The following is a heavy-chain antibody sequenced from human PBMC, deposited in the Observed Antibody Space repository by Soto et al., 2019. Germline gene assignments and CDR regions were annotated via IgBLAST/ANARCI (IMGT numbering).Heavy chain of an antibody. CDR2: IYYSGST. D-gene: IGHD6-13*01. J-gene: IGHJ3*02. Sequence: SETLSLTCTVSGGSISSGDYYWSWIRQPPGKGLEWIGYIYYSGSTYYNPSLKSRVTISVDTSKNQFSLKLSSVTAADTAVYYCARERGAAARGAFDIWGQGTMVTVSS. CDR1: GGSISSGDYY. CDR3: ARERGAAARGAFDI. V-gene: IGHV4-30-4*01.